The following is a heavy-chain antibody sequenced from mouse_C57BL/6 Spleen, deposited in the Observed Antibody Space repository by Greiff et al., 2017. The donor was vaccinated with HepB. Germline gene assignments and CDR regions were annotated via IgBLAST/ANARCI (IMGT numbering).Heavy chain of an antibody. CDR1: GYTFTSYW. CDR2: IHPNSGST. J-gene: IGHJ4*01. Sequence: VQLQQSGAELVKPGASVKLSCKASGYTFTSYWMHWVKQRPGQGLEWIGMIHPNSGSTNYNEKFKSKATLTVDKSSSTAYMQLSSLTSEDSAVYYCARAPSGVSRAMDYWGQGTSVTVSS. V-gene: IGHV1-64*01. D-gene: IGHD6-2*01. CDR3: ARAPSGVSRAMDY.